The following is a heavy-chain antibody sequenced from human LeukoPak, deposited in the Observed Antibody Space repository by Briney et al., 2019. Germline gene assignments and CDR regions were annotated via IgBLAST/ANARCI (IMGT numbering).Heavy chain of an antibody. CDR1: GGXISGYY. CDR3: ARGGRAVASNWFDP. V-gene: IGHV4-59*01. Sequence: SETLSLTCSVSGGXISGYYCSWIRQPPGKGPEWLGYIYYSGNTNHNPSLKSRVTISVDTSKNQFSLKLSSVTAADTAVYYCARGGRAVASNWFDPWGQGTLVTVSS. CDR2: IYYSGNT. J-gene: IGHJ5*02. D-gene: IGHD6-19*01.